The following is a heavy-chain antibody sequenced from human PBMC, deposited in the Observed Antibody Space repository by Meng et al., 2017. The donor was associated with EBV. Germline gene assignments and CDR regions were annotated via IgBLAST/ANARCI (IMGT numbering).Heavy chain of an antibody. J-gene: IGHJ4*02. CDR1: GASVSGGTFH. D-gene: IGHD6-6*01. CDR3: AKSSSSTPGVVDS. Sequence: QVQLQESGPGLVKPSXXXXXXCPVSGASVSGGTFHWSWIRQPPGKELEWIGYIYDGGTTIYNPSLKSRVTIFLDTSRNQFSLGLRSVTTADTAVYYCAKSSSSTPGVVDSWGQGTLVTVSS. CDR2: IYDGGTT. V-gene: IGHV4-61*01.